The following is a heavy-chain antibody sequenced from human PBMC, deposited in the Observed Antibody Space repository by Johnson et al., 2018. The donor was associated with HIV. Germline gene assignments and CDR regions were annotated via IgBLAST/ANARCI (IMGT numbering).Heavy chain of an antibody. CDR2: ISYDGSEK. D-gene: IGHD3-10*01. Sequence: QVQLVESGGGVVQPGRSLRLSCAASGFTFSSYAMHWVRQAPGKGLEWVAVISYDGSEKYFADSVKGRFTISRDSSKNTLYLQMNSLRPEDTAVYYCTKVWGFYYGQYHDAFDIWGQGTMVTVSS. CDR3: TKVWGFYYGQYHDAFDI. J-gene: IGHJ3*02. CDR1: GFTFSSYA. V-gene: IGHV3-30*04.